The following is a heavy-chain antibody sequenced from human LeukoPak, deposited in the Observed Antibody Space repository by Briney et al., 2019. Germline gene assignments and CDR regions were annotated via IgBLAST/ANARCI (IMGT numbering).Heavy chain of an antibody. CDR1: GFTFSRFE. CDR3: ARDISGWDRQFDC. J-gene: IGHJ4*02. V-gene: IGHV3-48*03. CDR2: ISGSGNTI. Sequence: PGGSLRLSCVASGFTFSRFEMNWVRQAPGKGLEWVSYISGSGNTIHYADSVKGRFIISRDNAKNSLHLQMNSLRAEDTAVYYCARDISGWDRQFDCWGQGTLVTVSS. D-gene: IGHD6-19*01.